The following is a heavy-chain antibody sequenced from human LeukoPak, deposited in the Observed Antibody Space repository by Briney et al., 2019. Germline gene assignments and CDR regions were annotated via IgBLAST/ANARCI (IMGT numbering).Heavy chain of an antibody. CDR3: AADPSYSSGYRYYFDY. J-gene: IGHJ4*02. CDR2: IVVGSGNT. V-gene: IGHV1-58*01. Sequence: SVKVSCKTSGFTFISSAVQWVRQARGQRLEWIGWIVVGSGNTNYAQKFQGRVTITRDMSTSTAYMELSSLRSEDTAVYYCAADPSYSSGYRYYFDYWGQGTLVTVSS. CDR1: GFTFISSA. D-gene: IGHD3-22*01.